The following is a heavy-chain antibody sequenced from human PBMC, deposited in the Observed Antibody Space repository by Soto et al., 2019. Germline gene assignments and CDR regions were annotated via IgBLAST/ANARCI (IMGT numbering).Heavy chain of an antibody. CDR3: ARTASSAVTTSVWYYYYYMDV. D-gene: IGHD4-17*01. CDR2: IWYDGSNK. J-gene: IGHJ6*03. Sequence: LSLTCAASGFTFSSYGMHWVRQAPGKGLEWVAVIWYDGSNKYYADSVKGRFTISRDNSKNTLYLQMNSLRAEDTAVYYCARTASSAVTTSVWYYYYYMDVWGKGTTVTVSS. CDR1: GFTFSSYG. V-gene: IGHV3-33*01.